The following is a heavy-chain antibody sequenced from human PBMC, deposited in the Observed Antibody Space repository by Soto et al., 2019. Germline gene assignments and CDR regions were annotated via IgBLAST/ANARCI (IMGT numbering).Heavy chain of an antibody. D-gene: IGHD7-27*01. Sequence: GGSLRLSCAASGFTFSSYSMNWVRQAPGKGLEWVSSISSSSSYIYYADSVKGRFTISRDNAKNSLYLQMNSLRAEDTAVYYCARDRGRLGRHAFDIWGQGTMVTVSS. CDR1: GFTFSSYS. CDR2: ISSSSSYI. J-gene: IGHJ3*02. V-gene: IGHV3-21*01. CDR3: ARDRGRLGRHAFDI.